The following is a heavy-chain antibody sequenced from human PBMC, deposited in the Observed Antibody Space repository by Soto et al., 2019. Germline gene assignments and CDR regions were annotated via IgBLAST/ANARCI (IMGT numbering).Heavy chain of an antibody. CDR1: GGTFSSYA. CDR3: ARSTEGPNYYYYYGMDV. V-gene: IGHV1-69*01. Sequence: QVQLVQSGAEVKKPGSSVKVSCKASGGTFSSYAISWVRQAPGQGLEWMGGIIPIFGTANYAQKFQGRVTITADEYTSTAYMELSSLRSEDTAVYYCARSTEGPNYYYYYGMDVWGQGTTVTVSS. J-gene: IGHJ6*02. CDR2: IIPIFGTA.